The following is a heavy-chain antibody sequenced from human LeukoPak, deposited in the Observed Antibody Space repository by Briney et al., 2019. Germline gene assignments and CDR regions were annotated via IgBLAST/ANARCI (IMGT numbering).Heavy chain of an antibody. CDR1: GFTFSSYW. CDR2: INSDGSST. Sequence: GGSLRLSCAASGFTFSSYWVHWVRQAPGKGLVWVSRINSDGSSTSYADSVKGRCTISRDNAKNTLYLQMNSLRAEDTAVYYCARDQGYSSSLSAFDYWGQGTLVTVSS. V-gene: IGHV3-74*01. D-gene: IGHD6-13*01. CDR3: ARDQGYSSSLSAFDY. J-gene: IGHJ4*02.